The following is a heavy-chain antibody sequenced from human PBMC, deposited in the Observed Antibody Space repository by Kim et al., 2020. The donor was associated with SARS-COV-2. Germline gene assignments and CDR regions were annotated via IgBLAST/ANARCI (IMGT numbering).Heavy chain of an antibody. CDR1: GFTFSSYN. V-gene: IGHV3-48*02. D-gene: IGHD3-22*01. J-gene: IGHJ6*02. CDR3: ARDEYYYDSSGSYYGMDV. CDR2: ISRSSNTI. Sequence: GGSLRLSCAASGFTFSSYNMNWVRQAPGKGLEWVSYISRSSNTIYYADSAKGRFTISRDNAKNSLYLQMNSLRDEDTAVYYCARDEYYYDSSGSYYGMDVWGQGTTVTVSS.